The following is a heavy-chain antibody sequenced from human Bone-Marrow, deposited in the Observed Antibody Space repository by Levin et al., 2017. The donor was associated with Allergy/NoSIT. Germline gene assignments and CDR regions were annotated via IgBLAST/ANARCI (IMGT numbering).Heavy chain of an antibody. CDR2: IKSKSDGGTT. CDR3: STDVVSWNYDY. V-gene: IGHV3-15*01. D-gene: IGHD1-7*01. CDR1: GFTFNSAW. Sequence: PGGSLRLSCAASGFTFNSAWMSWVRQAPGKGLEWVGRIKSKSDGGTTDYAAPVKGRFTISRDDSKTTLYLQMNSLKTEDTAVYYCSTDVVSWNYDYWGQGTLVTVSS. J-gene: IGHJ4*02.